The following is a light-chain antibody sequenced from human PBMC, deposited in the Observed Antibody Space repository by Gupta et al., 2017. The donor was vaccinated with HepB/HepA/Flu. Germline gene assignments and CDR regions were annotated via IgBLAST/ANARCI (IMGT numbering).Light chain of an antibody. CDR3: QQYNSYPWT. CDR2: KAS. V-gene: IGKV1-5*03. J-gene: IGKJ1*01. CDR1: QSISSW. Sequence: PPSTLSPSVGDRVTITCRASQSISSWLAWYQQKPGKAPNLLIYKASSLESGIPSRFSGSGSGTEFTLTISSLQPDDFATYYCQQYNSYPWTFGQGTKVEIK.